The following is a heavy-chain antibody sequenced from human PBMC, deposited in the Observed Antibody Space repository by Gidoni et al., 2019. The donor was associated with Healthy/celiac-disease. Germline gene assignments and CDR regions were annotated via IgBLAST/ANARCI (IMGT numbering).Heavy chain of an antibody. CDR1: GGSFSGYY. CDR3: ARRYQLLTTYNWFDP. Sequence: QVQLQQWGAGLLKPSETLSLTCAVYGGSFSGYYWSWIRQPSGKGLEWIGEINHSGSTNYNPSLKSRVTISVDTSKNQFSLKLSSVTAADTAVYYCARRYQLLTTYNWFDPWGQGTLVTVSS. J-gene: IGHJ5*02. CDR2: INHSGST. V-gene: IGHV4-34*01. D-gene: IGHD2-2*01.